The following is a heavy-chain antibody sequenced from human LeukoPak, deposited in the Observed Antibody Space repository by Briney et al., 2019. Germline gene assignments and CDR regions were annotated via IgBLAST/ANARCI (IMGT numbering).Heavy chain of an antibody. D-gene: IGHD3-10*01. CDR3: ARESASGYFDY. J-gene: IGHJ4*02. CDR2: IYYSGST. V-gene: IGHV4-59*01. CDR1: GGSISSYY. Sequence: SETLSLTCTVSGGSISSYYWSWIRQPPGKGLEWIGYIYYSGSTNYNPSLKSRVTISVDTSKNQFSLKLSPVTAADTAVYYCARESASGYFDYWGQGTLVTVSS.